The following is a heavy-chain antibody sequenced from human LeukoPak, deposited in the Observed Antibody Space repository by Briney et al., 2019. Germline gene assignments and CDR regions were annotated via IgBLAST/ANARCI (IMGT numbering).Heavy chain of an antibody. CDR2: INHSGST. CDR1: GGSFSGYY. Sequence: SETLSLTCAVYGGSFSGYYWSWIRQPPVKVLEWIGEINHSGSTNYNPSLKSRVTISVDTSKNQFSLKLSSVTAADTAVYYCARGGRITMIVVVTPRRAFDIWGQGTMVTVSS. J-gene: IGHJ3*02. V-gene: IGHV4-34*01. D-gene: IGHD3-22*01. CDR3: ARGGRITMIVVVTPRRAFDI.